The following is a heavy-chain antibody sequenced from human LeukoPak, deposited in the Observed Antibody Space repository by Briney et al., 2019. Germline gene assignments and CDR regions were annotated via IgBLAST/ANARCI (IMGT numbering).Heavy chain of an antibody. J-gene: IGHJ4*02. V-gene: IGHV4-30-4*01. CDR3: ARDLHAYYYDSSGPFDY. CDR2: IYYSGST. D-gene: IGHD3-22*01. Sequence: PSETLSLTCTVSGGSISSGDYYWSWIRQPPGKGLEWIGYIYYSGSTYYNPSLKSRVTISVDTSKNQFSLKLSSVTAADTAVYYCARDLHAYYYDSSGPFDYWGQGTLVTVSS. CDR1: GGSISSGDYY.